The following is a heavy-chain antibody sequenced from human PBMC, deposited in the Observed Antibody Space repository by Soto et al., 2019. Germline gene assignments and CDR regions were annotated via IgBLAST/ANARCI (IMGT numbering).Heavy chain of an antibody. Sequence: SETLSLTCTVSGGSTTSDYWSWIRQPPRKGLEWRGYIFHSLGAKYNPSLGSRGTNSLDTSKNQLSLSLRSVTAADTAIYFCVRDLNGSGDYWGQGTLVTVSS. CDR3: VRDLNGSGDY. CDR1: GGSTTSDY. CDR2: IFHSLGA. V-gene: IGHV4-59*01. J-gene: IGHJ4*02. D-gene: IGHD3-10*01.